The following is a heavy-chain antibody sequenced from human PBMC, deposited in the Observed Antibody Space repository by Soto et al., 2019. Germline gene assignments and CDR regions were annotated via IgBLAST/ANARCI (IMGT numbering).Heavy chain of an antibody. V-gene: IGHV3-30*18. CDR3: AKSVAVYNWFDP. Sequence: GALRLSCAASGFTFSSYGMHWVRQAPGKGLEWVAVISYDGSNKYYADSVKGRFTISRDNSKNTLYLQMNSLRAEDTAVYYCAKSVAVYNWFDPWGQGTLVTVSS. CDR1: GFTFSSYG. CDR2: ISYDGSNK. D-gene: IGHD6-19*01. J-gene: IGHJ5*02.